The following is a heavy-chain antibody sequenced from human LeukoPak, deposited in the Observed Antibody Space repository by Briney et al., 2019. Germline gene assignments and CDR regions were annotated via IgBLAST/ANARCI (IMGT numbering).Heavy chain of an antibody. CDR3: ARHSSYYGNFDY. J-gene: IGHJ4*02. Sequence: SETLSLTCTVSGGSISSSSYYWGWLRQPPGKGREWIGSIYHSGSSYYNPSLKSRVTISVDTSKNQFSLKLSSVTAADTAVYYCARHSSYYGNFDYWGQGTLVTVSS. D-gene: IGHD3-10*01. CDR1: GGSISSSSYY. CDR2: IYHSGSS. V-gene: IGHV4-39*01.